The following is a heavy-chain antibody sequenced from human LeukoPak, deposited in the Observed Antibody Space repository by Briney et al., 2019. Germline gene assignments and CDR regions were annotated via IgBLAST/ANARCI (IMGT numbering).Heavy chain of an antibody. V-gene: IGHV4-39*07. CDR2: IFYDGDT. D-gene: IGHD3-10*02. CDR1: GGSPNNYTYY. CDR3: ARVSVRDYYYMDV. Sequence: SETLSLTCTPSGGSPNNYTYYWSGIPDPPGKRLEWIGSIFYDGDTYYNPSLKSRVSISIDTSQNQFSLRVRSVTAADTAVYYCARVSVRDYYYMDVWGKGTTVTVSS. J-gene: IGHJ6*03.